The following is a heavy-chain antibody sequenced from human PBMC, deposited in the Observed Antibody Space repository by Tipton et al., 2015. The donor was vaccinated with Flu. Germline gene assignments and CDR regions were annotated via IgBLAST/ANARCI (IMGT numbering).Heavy chain of an antibody. D-gene: IGHD2-15*01. Sequence: PGLVKPSQTLSLTCVISGDGVSRGGTAWNWIRQSPSRDLEWLGRTYYRPSWSYDYAVSFKSRITIKADTSKNQFSLQLRSVTPEDTAVYFCARGETFLLESFYFDYWGQGIPVTVSS. V-gene: IGHV6-1*01. CDR2: TYYRPSWSY. CDR3: ARGETFLLESFYFDY. CDR1: GDGVSRGGTA. J-gene: IGHJ4*02.